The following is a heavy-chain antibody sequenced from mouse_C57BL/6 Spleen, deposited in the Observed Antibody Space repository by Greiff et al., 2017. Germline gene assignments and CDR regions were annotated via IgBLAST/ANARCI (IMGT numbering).Heavy chain of an antibody. J-gene: IGHJ2*01. CDR3: ARPRYYSNSYYFDY. V-gene: IGHV1-52*01. CDR2: IDPSDSET. D-gene: IGHD2-5*01. Sequence: QVQLKQSGAELVRPGSSVKLSCKASGYTFTSYWMHWVKQRPIQGLEWIGNIDPSDSETHYNQKFKDKATLTVDKSSSTAYMQLSSLTSEDSAVYYYARPRYYSNSYYFDYWGQGTTLTVSS. CDR1: GYTFTSYW.